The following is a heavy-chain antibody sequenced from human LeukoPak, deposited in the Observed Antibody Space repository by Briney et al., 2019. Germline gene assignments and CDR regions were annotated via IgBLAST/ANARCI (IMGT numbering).Heavy chain of an antibody. V-gene: IGHV3-33*08. J-gene: IGHJ4*02. D-gene: IGHD4-17*01. CDR3: ASSSTVTEFCLF. Sequence: QSGGSLRLSCAASGFTFSSYGMHWVRQAPGKGLEWVAVIWYDGSNKYYADSVKGRFTISRDNSKNTLYLQMNSLRAEDTAVYYCASSSTVTEFCLFWGQGTLVTVSS. CDR2: IWYDGSNK. CDR1: GFTFSSYG.